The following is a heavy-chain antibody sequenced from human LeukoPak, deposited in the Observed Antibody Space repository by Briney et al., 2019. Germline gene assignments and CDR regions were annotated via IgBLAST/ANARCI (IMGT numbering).Heavy chain of an antibody. J-gene: IGHJ6*02. Sequence: SGGSLRLSCAVSGFTFSSYEMNWVRQAPGKGLEWVSYISSSGSTIYYADSVKGRFTISRDNAKNSLYLQMNSLRAEDTAVYYCARERDYGDYARDYYYGMDVWGQGTTVTVSS. CDR3: ARERDYGDYARDYYYGMDV. CDR1: GFTFSSYE. CDR2: ISSSGSTI. V-gene: IGHV3-48*03. D-gene: IGHD4-17*01.